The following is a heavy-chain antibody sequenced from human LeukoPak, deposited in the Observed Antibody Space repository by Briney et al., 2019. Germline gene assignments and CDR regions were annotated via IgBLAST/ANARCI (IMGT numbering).Heavy chain of an antibody. CDR3: AAPGVPAATYYFDY. Sequence: GGSLRLSCAASGFTFSTYGMHWVRQAPGKGLEWVAFIRYDGSNKYYADSVKGRFTISRDNSKNTVYLQMNSLRAEDTAVYYCAAPGVPAATYYFDYWGQGTLVTVSS. CDR1: GFTFSTYG. CDR2: IRYDGSNK. J-gene: IGHJ4*02. V-gene: IGHV3-30*02. D-gene: IGHD2-2*01.